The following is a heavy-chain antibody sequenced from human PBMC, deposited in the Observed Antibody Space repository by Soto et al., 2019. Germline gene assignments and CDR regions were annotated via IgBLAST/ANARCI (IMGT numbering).Heavy chain of an antibody. D-gene: IGHD3-10*01. CDR2: IYYTGRA. Sequence: PSETLSLTCTVSGGSISSDSDFWGWIRQPPGKGLEWIGSIYYTGRANYNSSLESRVTISVDTSKNQFSLKLSSVTAADTAVYYCARVWGGAFDIWGQGTMVTVSS. V-gene: IGHV4-39*01. J-gene: IGHJ3*02. CDR1: GGSISSDSDF. CDR3: ARVWGGAFDI.